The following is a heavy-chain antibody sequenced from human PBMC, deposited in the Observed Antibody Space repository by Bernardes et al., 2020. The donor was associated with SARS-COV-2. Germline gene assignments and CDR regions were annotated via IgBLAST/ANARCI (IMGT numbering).Heavy chain of an antibody. CDR1: GYTFTDYY. Sequence: ASVKVSCKASGYTFTDYYIHWVRQAPGQGLEWMGWINANSGGTNYAQKFQGRVTMTRDTSINTAYVELSRLISDDTAVYYCARVYRSTVSAFDFWGQGTMVTVSS. J-gene: IGHJ3*01. D-gene: IGHD2-2*01. CDR3: ARVYRSTVSAFDF. CDR2: INANSGGT. V-gene: IGHV1-2*02.